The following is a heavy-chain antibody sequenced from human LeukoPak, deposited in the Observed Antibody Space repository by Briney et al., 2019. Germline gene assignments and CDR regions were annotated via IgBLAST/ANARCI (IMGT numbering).Heavy chain of an antibody. D-gene: IGHD2-15*01. J-gene: IGHJ5*02. V-gene: IGHV4-59*02. CDR1: GGSVSGYY. CDR3: AREYSNWFDP. CDR2: IYYSGST. Sequence: PSETLSLTCTVSGGSVSGYYWGWIRQPPGKGLEWIGYIYYSGSTNYNPSLNSRVTISVDTSKNQFSLKLSSVTAADTAVYYCAREYSNWFDPWGQGILVTVSS.